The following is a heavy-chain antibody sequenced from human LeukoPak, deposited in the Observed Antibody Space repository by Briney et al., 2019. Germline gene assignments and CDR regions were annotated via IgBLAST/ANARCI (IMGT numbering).Heavy chain of an antibody. Sequence: ASVKVSCKASGYTFTGNYMHWVRQAPGQGLEWMGWINPNSGGTNYAQKFQGRVTMTRDTSISTAYMELSRLRSDDTAVYYCAVVTIFGVVNWFDPWGQGTLVTVSS. J-gene: IGHJ5*02. CDR1: GYTFTGNY. CDR2: INPNSGGT. V-gene: IGHV1-2*02. CDR3: AVVTIFGVVNWFDP. D-gene: IGHD3-3*01.